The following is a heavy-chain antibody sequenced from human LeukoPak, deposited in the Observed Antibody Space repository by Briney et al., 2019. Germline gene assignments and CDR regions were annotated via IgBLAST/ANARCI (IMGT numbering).Heavy chain of an antibody. CDR1: GDSIGSTNYY. D-gene: IGHD6-19*01. CDR3: ARLIRSVAVAGHGYYFDY. J-gene: IGHJ4*02. Sequence: SETLSLTRTVSGDSIGSTNYYWGWIRQPPGKGLEWIGTIYYSGSTYYNPSLKSRVTISIDTSKNQFSLKLSSVTAADTAVYYCARLIRSVAVAGHGYYFDYWGQGTLVTVSS. CDR2: IYYSGST. V-gene: IGHV4-39*01.